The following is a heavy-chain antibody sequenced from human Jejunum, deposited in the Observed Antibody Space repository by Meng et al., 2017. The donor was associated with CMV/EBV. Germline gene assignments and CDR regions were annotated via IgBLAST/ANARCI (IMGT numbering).Heavy chain of an antibody. D-gene: IGHD6-13*01. CDR2: INHSGST. Sequence: AVYGGSFSGYYWSWIRQPPGKGLEWIGEINHSGSTNYNPSLKSRVTISVDTSKNQFSLKLDSVTAADTAVYFCARARSTTWYQDYWGQGTQVTVSS. CDR3: ARARSTTWYQDY. V-gene: IGHV4-34*01. CDR1: GGSFSGYY. J-gene: IGHJ4*02.